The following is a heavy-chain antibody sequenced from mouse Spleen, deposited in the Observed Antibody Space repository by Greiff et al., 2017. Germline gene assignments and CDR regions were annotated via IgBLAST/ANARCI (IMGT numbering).Heavy chain of an antibody. CDR2: ISSGGSYT. J-gene: IGHJ2*01. V-gene: IGHV5-6*01. CDR1: GFTFSSYG. D-gene: IGHD1-1*01. Sequence: EVMLVESGGDLVKPGGSLKLSCAASGFTFSSYGMSWVRQTPDKRLEWVATISSGGSYTYYPDSVKGRFTISRDNAKNTLYLQMSSLKSEDTAMYYCARQGLYYYGSSYEDYWGQGTTLTVSS. CDR3: ARQGLYYYGSSYEDY.